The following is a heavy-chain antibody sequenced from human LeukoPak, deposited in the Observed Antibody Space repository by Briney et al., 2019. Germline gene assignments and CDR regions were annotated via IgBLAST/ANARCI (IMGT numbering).Heavy chain of an antibody. CDR1: GGSVSSGSYY. Sequence: PSETLSLTCTVSGGSVSSGSYYWSWIRQPPGKGLEWIGYIYHSGSTYYNPSLKSRVTISVDRSKNQFSLKLSSVTAADTAVYYCARDTGYYYGMDVWGQGTTVTVSS. J-gene: IGHJ6*02. V-gene: IGHV4-30-2*01. CDR3: ARDTGYYYGMDV. CDR2: IYHSGST. D-gene: IGHD2-8*02.